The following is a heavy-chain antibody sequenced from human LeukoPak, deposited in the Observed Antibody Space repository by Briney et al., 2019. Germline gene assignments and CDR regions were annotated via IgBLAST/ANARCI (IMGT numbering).Heavy chain of an antibody. J-gene: IGHJ6*03. D-gene: IGHD6-19*01. V-gene: IGHV4-59*01. CDR2: IYYSGST. CDR1: GGSISSYY. Sequence: SETLSLTCTVSGGSISSYYWGWIRQPPGKGLEWIGYIYYSGSTNYNPSLKSRVTISVDTSKNQFSLKLSSVTAADTAVYYCARDRSSGYYYYYMDVWGKGTTVTVSS. CDR3: ARDRSSGYYYYYMDV.